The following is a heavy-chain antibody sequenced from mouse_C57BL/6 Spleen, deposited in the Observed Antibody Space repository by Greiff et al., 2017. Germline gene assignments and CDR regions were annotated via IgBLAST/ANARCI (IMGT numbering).Heavy chain of an antibody. CDR1: GYTFTNYW. V-gene: IGHV1-63*01. D-gene: IGHD1-1*01. CDR2: IYPGGGYT. CDR3: ARGGNGSNYFDY. J-gene: IGHJ2*01. Sequence: VQLVESGAELVRPGTSVKMSCKASGYTFTNYWIGWAKQRPGHGLEWIGDIYPGGGYTNYNEKFKGKATLTADKSSSTAYMQFSSLTSEDSAIYYCARGGNGSNYFDYWGQGTTLTVSS.